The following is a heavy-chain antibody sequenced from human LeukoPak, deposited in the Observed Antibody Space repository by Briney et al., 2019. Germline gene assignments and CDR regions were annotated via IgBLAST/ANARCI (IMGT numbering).Heavy chain of an antibody. CDR2: IYYSGST. J-gene: IGHJ6*03. CDR3: ARIPGYTGYARYYYYYYMDV. D-gene: IGHD5-24*01. Sequence: PSETLSLTCNVSGGSISSSSYYWGWIRQPPGKGLEWIGSIYYSGSTYYNPSLKSRVTISVDTSKNQFSLKLSSVTAADTAVYYCARIPGYTGYARYYYYYYMDVWGKGTTVTVSS. V-gene: IGHV4-39*01. CDR1: GGSISSSSYY.